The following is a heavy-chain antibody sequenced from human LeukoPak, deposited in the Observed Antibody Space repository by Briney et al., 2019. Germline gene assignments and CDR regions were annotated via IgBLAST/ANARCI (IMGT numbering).Heavy chain of an antibody. V-gene: IGHV3-23*01. CDR1: GFTFSSYA. CDR2: ISGNGGST. CDR3: AKDLSPLYYYYGMDV. Sequence: PGGSLRLSCAASGFTFSSYAMSWVRQAPGKGLEWVSGISGNGGSTYYADSVKGRFTISRDNSKNTLYLQMNSLSAEDTAVYYCAKDLSPLYYYYGMDVWGQGTTVTVSS. J-gene: IGHJ6*02.